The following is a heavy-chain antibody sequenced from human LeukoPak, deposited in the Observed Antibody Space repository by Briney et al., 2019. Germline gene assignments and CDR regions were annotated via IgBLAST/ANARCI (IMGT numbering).Heavy chain of an antibody. CDR3: ARVREASTFYYYAMDV. Sequence: SETLSLTCAVYGGPFSGYYWSWLRQPPGKGLEWMGEINHSGSTNYNPSLKSRVIISVDTSKNQSSLKLSSVTAADTAVYYCARVREASTFYYYAMDVWGQGTTVTVSS. CDR2: INHSGST. V-gene: IGHV4-34*01. J-gene: IGHJ6*01. CDR1: GGPFSGYY.